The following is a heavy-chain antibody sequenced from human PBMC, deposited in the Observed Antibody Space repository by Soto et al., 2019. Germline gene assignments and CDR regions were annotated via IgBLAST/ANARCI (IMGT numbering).Heavy chain of an antibody. CDR1: GYTFTSYG. CDR2: ISAYNGNT. D-gene: IGHD3-3*01. Sequence: ASVKVSCKASGYTFTSYGISWVRQAPGQGLEWMGWISAYNGNTNYAQKLQGRVTMTTDTSTSTAYMELRSLRSDDTAVYYCARNNYDFWSGLDYYYMDVWGKGTMVTVSS. CDR3: ARNNYDFWSGLDYYYMDV. V-gene: IGHV1-18*01. J-gene: IGHJ6*03.